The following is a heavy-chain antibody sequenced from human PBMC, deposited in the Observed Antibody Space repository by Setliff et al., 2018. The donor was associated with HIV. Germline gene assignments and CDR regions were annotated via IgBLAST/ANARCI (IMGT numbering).Heavy chain of an antibody. V-gene: IGHV4-4*08. CDR1: GDSSSNDY. Sequence: SETLSLTCTVSGDSSSNDYWTWVRQPPGKGLEWIGNIHTSGTTKYNPSLNSRVTISVDMSKSQFSLRLSSVTAADTAMYYCAREGGTGRSSWYGAYWYDPWGQGTLVTVSS. J-gene: IGHJ5*02. D-gene: IGHD6-13*01. CDR3: AREGGTGRSSWYGAYWYDP. CDR2: IHTSGTT.